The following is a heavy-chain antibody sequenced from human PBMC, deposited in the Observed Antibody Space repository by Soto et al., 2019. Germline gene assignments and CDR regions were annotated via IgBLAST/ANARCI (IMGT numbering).Heavy chain of an antibody. Sequence: ASVKVSCKASGYTFTAYYIHWVRQAPGQGLEWMGWINPNSGDTTSARKFQGRVTMTRDTSTTTVYMVLSRLRTDDTAVYYCARRPYRNWFAPWGQGTLVTVSS. CDR3: ARRPYRNWFAP. CDR1: GYTFTAYY. V-gene: IGHV1-2*02. CDR2: INPNSGDT. D-gene: IGHD1-26*01. J-gene: IGHJ5*02.